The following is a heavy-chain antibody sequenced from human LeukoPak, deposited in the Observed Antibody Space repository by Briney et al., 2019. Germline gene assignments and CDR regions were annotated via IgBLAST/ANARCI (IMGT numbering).Heavy chain of an antibody. D-gene: IGHD2-15*01. J-gene: IGHJ5*02. CDR2: INHSGST. CDR3: AREVVAAATAFDP. CDR1: GGSFSGYY. Sequence: SETLSLTCAVYGGSFSGYYWSWIRQPPGKGLEWIGEINHSGSTNYNPSLKSRATISVDTSKNQFSLKLSSVTAADTAVYYCAREVVAAATAFDPWGQGTLVTVSS. V-gene: IGHV4-34*01.